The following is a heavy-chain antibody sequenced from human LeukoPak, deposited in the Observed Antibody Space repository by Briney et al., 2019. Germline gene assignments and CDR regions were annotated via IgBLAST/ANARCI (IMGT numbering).Heavy chain of an antibody. CDR2: INPNSGGT. Sequence: ASVKVSCKASGYTFTGYYMQWGRQAPGQGLEWMGWINPNSGGTNYAKRFQGRVIMTRDTSISTAYMEMSNLRSDDTAVYYCARYPPDCTSTTCRPGDWFDPWGQGTLVTVSS. V-gene: IGHV1-2*02. J-gene: IGHJ5*02. D-gene: IGHD2/OR15-2a*01. CDR3: ARYPPDCTSTTCRPGDWFDP. CDR1: GYTFTGYY.